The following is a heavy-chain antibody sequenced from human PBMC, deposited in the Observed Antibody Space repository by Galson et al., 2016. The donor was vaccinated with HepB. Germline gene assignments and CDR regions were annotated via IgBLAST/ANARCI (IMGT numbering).Heavy chain of an antibody. D-gene: IGHD3-3*01. CDR2: IWHDGNNK. J-gene: IGHJ4*02. V-gene: IGHV3-33*01. CDR3: ARGGDLWSGYYRKDFDY. Sequence: SLRLSCAASGFTFSRHGMHWFRQAPGKGLEWVAVIWHDGNNKYYADSVKGRFTISRDTSKNTLYLQMNSLRAEDTAVYFCARGGDLWSGYYRKDFDYWGQGTLVTVSS. CDR1: GFTFSRHG.